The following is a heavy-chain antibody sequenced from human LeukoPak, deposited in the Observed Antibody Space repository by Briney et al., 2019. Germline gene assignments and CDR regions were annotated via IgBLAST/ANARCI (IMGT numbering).Heavy chain of an antibody. Sequence: GGSLRLSCAASGFTFSSYEMNWVRQAPGKGLEWVSYISGGGGTIYYVDSVKGRFTISRDNAKNSLYPQMNSLRAEDTAVYYCARGGGYSSSWYVSHHKPWGQGTLVTVSS. V-gene: IGHV3-48*03. CDR3: ARGGGYSSSWYVSHHKP. D-gene: IGHD6-13*01. CDR1: GFTFSSYE. CDR2: ISGGGGTI. J-gene: IGHJ5*02.